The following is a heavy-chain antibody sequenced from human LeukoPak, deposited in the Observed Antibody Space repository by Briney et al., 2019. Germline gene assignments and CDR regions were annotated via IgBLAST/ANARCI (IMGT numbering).Heavy chain of an antibody. J-gene: IGHJ5*02. Sequence: PSGTLSLTCTVSGGSMSSYYWSWIRQPPGKGLEWIGSIYYSGSTYYNPSLKSRVTISVDTSKNQFSLKLSSVTAADTTVYYCARTLSSSGWSDWFDPWGQGTLVTVSS. V-gene: IGHV4-59*05. D-gene: IGHD6-19*01. CDR1: GGSMSSYY. CDR3: ARTLSSSGWSDWFDP. CDR2: IYYSGST.